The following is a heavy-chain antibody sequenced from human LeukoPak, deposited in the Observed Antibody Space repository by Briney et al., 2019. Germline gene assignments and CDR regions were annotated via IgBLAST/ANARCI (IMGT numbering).Heavy chain of an antibody. J-gene: IGHJ4*02. CDR2: IRSTAYGATT. CDR3: TRGVYQLLYFDY. V-gene: IGHV3-49*04. Sequence: GVSLRLSCTASGFIFGDYAMSWVRQAPEKVLEWVAFIRSTAYGATTEYATSVKDRFTISRDDSKRIAYLQMNSLKTDDTAVYYCTRGVYQLLYFDYWGQGALVTVSS. D-gene: IGHD6-13*01. CDR1: GFIFGDYA.